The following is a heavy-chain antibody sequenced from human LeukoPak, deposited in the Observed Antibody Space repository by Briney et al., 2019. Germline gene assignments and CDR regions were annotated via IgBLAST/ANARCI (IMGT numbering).Heavy chain of an antibody. Sequence: PSESLSLACAVYGGSVSGYCCSWIRQPPGKGLEWIGEINHSGSTNYNPSLKSRVTISVDTSKNQFSLKLTSVTAADTAVHYWASGLFPTYRGTYLVVSGNDYWGQGSLVTVSS. D-gene: IGHD1-26*01. CDR1: GGSVSGYC. J-gene: IGHJ4*02. CDR3: ASGLFPTYRGTYLVVSGNDY. V-gene: IGHV4-34*01. CDR2: INHSGST.